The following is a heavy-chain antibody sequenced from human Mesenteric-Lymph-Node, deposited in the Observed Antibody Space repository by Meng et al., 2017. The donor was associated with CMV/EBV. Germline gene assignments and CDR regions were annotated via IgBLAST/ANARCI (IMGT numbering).Heavy chain of an antibody. D-gene: IGHD5-18*01. CDR3: TTDLLNSYGTHYFGY. V-gene: IGHV3-15*01. CDR1: GFTFSNAW. CDR2: IKSKTDGGTT. J-gene: IGHJ4*02. Sequence: GGSLRLSCAASGFTFSNAWMSWVRQAPGKGLEWVGRIKSKTDGGTTDYAAPVKGRFTISRDDPKKTLYLQMNSLETDDTAVYYCTTDLLNSYGTHYFGYWGQGTLVTVSS.